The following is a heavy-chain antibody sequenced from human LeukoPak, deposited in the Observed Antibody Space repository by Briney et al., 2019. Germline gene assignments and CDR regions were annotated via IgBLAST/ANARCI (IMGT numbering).Heavy chain of an antibody. Sequence: GGTLRLSCVASGFSFSYHGMNWVRLAPGKGLEWVSGVSPPGGGTYYADSVKGRFTISRDDSRNTLSLQMNSLRVEDTAVYYCAREYSGSYWYGWLDPWGQGTLVTVSS. D-gene: IGHD1-26*01. J-gene: IGHJ5*02. CDR3: AREYSGSYWYGWLDP. CDR1: GFSFSYHG. V-gene: IGHV3-23*01. CDR2: VSPPGGGT.